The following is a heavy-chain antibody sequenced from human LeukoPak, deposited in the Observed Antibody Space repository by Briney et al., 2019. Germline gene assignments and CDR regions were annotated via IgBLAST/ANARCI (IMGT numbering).Heavy chain of an antibody. CDR1: GFIFSSYS. D-gene: IGHD6-13*01. Sequence: GGSLRLFCAASGFIFSSYSMSWVRQAPGKGLEWVSVITGSGGNTYYADSVRGRFTISKDNSKNTVYLQMSSLRVDDTAVYYCAKAASSSWPSYYYGMDVWGQGTTVTVSS. CDR2: ITGSGGNT. CDR3: AKAASSSWPSYYYGMDV. V-gene: IGHV3-23*01. J-gene: IGHJ6*02.